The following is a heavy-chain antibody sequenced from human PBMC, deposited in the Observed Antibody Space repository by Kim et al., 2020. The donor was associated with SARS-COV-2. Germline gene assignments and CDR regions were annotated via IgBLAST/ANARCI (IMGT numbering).Heavy chain of an antibody. V-gene: IGHV3-11*04. CDR3: ATARREGEYYFDY. Sequence: YADTVKGPFTIPRDNAKNSLYLQMNSLRAEDTAVDYWATARREGEYYFDYWGQGTLVTVSS. J-gene: IGHJ4*02. D-gene: IGHD3-10*01.